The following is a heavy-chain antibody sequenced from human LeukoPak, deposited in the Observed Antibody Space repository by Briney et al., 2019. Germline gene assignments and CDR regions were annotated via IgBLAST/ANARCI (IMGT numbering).Heavy chain of an antibody. CDR3: ASLYGSSWPPFDY. D-gene: IGHD6-13*01. J-gene: IGHJ4*02. CDR2: IYHSGSI. Sequence: SETLSLTCTVSGGSISSSHWWSWVRQPPGKGLEWIGEIYHSGSINYNPSLKSRVTISIDKSKNQFSLKLSSVTAADTAVYYCASLYGSSWPPFDYWGQGTLVTVSS. V-gene: IGHV4-4*02. CDR1: GGSISSSHW.